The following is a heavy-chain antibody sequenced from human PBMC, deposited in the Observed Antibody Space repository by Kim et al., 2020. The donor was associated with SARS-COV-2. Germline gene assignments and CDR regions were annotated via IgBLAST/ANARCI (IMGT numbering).Heavy chain of an antibody. J-gene: IGHJ2*01. V-gene: IGHV4-31*03. CDR3: ARAIGSSSIATPTRRYFDL. Sequence: SETLSLTCTVSSGSISSGGYYWSWIRQYPGKGLEWIGYIYYSGSTYYNPSLKSRVTISVDTSKNQFSLKLSSVTAADTAVYYCARAIGSSSIATPTRRYFDLWGRGTLVTVSS. D-gene: IGHD6-6*01. CDR2: IYYSGST. CDR1: SGSISSGGYY.